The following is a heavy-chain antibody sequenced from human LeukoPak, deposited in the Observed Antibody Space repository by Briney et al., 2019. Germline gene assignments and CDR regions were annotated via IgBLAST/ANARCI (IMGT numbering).Heavy chain of an antibody. J-gene: IGHJ6*03. D-gene: IGHD2-2*01. CDR1: GFTFSDYF. Sequence: GGSLRLSCTASGFTFSDYFLTWIRQAPGKGLEGVSSISSSGRTKEYAESVKGRFTISRDNAKNSVFLQMNSLRVEDTAVYYCARKALQCSSKSCHARYYYNYMDVWGKGTTVTVSS. V-gene: IGHV3-11*01. CDR2: ISSSGRTK. CDR3: ARKALQCSSKSCHARYYYNYMDV.